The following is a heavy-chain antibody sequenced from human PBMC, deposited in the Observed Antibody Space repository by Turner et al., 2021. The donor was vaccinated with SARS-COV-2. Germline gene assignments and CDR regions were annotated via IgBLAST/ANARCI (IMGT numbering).Heavy chain of an antibody. CDR2: IYSGGST. J-gene: IGHJ5*02. V-gene: IGHV3-53*01. Sequence: EVQLVESGVGWIQPGGPLRLSCSASGFTVSNNYMNWVRQAPGKGLEWVSIIYSGGSTYYADSVKGRFTISRDNSKNTLFLQMNSLRAEDTAVYYCARETREARFDPWGQGTLVTVSS. D-gene: IGHD1-26*01. CDR1: GFTVSNNY. CDR3: ARETREARFDP.